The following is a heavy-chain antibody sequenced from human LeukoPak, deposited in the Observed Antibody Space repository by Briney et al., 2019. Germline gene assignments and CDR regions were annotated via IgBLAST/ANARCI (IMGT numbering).Heavy chain of an antibody. J-gene: IGHJ4*02. D-gene: IGHD1-26*01. CDR3: ASLYSGSYFAIVTGFDY. CDR1: GFTFSSYA. V-gene: IGHV3-30-3*01. CDR2: ISYDGSNK. Sequence: PGRSLRLSCAAPGFTFSSYAMHWVRQAPGKGLEWVAVISYDGSNKYYADSVKGRFTISRDNSKNTLYLQMNSLRAEDTAVYYCASLYSGSYFAIVTGFDYWGQGTLVTVSS.